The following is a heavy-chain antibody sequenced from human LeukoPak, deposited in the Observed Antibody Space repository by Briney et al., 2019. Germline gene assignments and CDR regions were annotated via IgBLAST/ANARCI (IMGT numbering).Heavy chain of an antibody. CDR3: ARGTLLVTEFDY. CDR2: IYPSGST. J-gene: IGHJ4*02. V-gene: IGHV4-4*07. Sequence: SETRSPTCTVSGGSISSYYWSWIRQPAGKGLEWIGRIYPSGSTNYNPSLKSRVTMSVDTSKNQFSLKLSSVTAADTAVYYCARGTLLVTEFDYWGQGTLVTVSS. CDR1: GGSISSYY.